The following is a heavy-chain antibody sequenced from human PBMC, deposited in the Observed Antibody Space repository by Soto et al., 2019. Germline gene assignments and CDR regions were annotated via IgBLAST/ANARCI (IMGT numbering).Heavy chain of an antibody. CDR1: GFTFGSYA. J-gene: IGHJ5*02. CDR3: ARDLVLWFGDNWFDP. D-gene: IGHD3-10*01. CDR2: ISYDGSNK. Sequence: QVQLVESGGGVVQPGRSLRLSCAASGFTFGSYAMHWVRQAPGKGLEWVAVISYDGSNKYYADSVKGRFTISRDNSKNTLYLQMNSLRAEDTAVYYCARDLVLWFGDNWFDPWGQGTLVTVSS. V-gene: IGHV3-30-3*01.